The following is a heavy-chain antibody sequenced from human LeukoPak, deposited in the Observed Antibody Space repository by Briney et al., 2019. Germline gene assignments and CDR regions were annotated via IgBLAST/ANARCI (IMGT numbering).Heavy chain of an antibody. Sequence: GGSLRLSCAASGFTFDDYAMHWVRQAPGKGLEWVSGISWNSGSIGYADSVKGRFTISRDNAKNSLYLQMNSLRAEDMALYYCAKGVGYSSSWSRNWFDPWGQGTLVTVSS. V-gene: IGHV3-9*03. CDR2: ISWNSGSI. CDR3: AKGVGYSSSWSRNWFDP. J-gene: IGHJ5*02. D-gene: IGHD6-13*01. CDR1: GFTFDDYA.